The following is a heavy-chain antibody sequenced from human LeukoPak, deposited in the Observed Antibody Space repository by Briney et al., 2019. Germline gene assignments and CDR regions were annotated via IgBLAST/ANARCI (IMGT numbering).Heavy chain of an antibody. J-gene: IGHJ5*02. CDR1: GGSISSYY. V-gene: IGHV4-4*07. D-gene: IGHD3-10*01. CDR3: ARGPFTMLRGADNWFDP. CDR2: IYTSGST. Sequence: SETLFLTCTVSGGSISSYYWSWIRQPAGKGLEWIGRIYTSGSTNYNPSLKSRVTMSVDTSKNQFSLKLSSVTAVDAAVYYCARGPFTMLRGADNWFDPWGQGTLVTVSS.